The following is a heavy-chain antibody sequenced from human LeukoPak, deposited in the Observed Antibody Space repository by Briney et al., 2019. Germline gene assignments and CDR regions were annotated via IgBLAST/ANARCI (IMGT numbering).Heavy chain of an antibody. CDR3: ARPPAVRCNWNDRGFDP. CDR2: IYYSGST. Sequence: SETLSLTCTVSGGSISSSSYYWGWIRQPPGKGLEWIGSIYYSGSTYYNPSLKSRVTISVDTSKNQFSLKLSSVTAADTAVYYCARPPAVRCNWNDRGFDPWGQGTLVTVSS. V-gene: IGHV4-39*01. J-gene: IGHJ5*02. CDR1: GGSISSSSYY. D-gene: IGHD1-20*01.